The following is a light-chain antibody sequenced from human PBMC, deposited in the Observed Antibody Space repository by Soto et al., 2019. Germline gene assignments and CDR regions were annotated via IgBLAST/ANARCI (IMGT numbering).Light chain of an antibody. J-gene: IGKJ4*01. V-gene: IGKV1-5*03. CDR2: KAS. CDR1: QSISSW. Sequence: DIQMTQSPSTLSASVGDRVTSTCRASQSISSWLAWYQQKPGKAPNLLIYKASSLESGVPSRFSGSGSGTEFTLTISSLQPYDFATYYCQQYNSYPLTFGGGTKVEIK. CDR3: QQYNSYPLT.